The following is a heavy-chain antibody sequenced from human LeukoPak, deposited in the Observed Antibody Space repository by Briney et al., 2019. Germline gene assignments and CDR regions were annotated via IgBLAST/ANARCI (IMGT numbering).Heavy chain of an antibody. CDR2: IYYSGST. CDR1: GGSISSYY. V-gene: IGHV4-59*01. Sequence: SETLSLTCTVSGGSISSYYWSWIRQPPGKGLEWIGYIYYSGSTNYNPSLKSRVTISVDTSKNQFSLRLSSVTAADTAVYYCARGHQLPTYYYYYDMDVWGRGTTVTVSS. J-gene: IGHJ6*04. CDR3: ARGHQLPTYYYYYDMDV. D-gene: IGHD2-2*01.